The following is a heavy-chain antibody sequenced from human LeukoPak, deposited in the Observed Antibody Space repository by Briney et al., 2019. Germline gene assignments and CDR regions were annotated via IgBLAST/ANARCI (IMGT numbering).Heavy chain of an antibody. J-gene: IGHJ5*02. CDR3: ARASYSYGGHNWFDP. D-gene: IGHD5-18*01. Sequence: GGSLRLSCAASGFTFSSYWMGWVRQAPGKGLEWVANIKQDGSEKYYVDSVKGRFTISRDNAKNSLYLQMNSLRAEDTAVYYCARASYSYGGHNWFDPWGQETLVTVSS. CDR1: GFTFSSYW. V-gene: IGHV3-7*01. CDR2: IKQDGSEK.